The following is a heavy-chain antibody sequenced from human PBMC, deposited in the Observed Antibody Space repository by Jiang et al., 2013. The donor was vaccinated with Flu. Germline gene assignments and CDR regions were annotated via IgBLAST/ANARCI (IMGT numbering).Heavy chain of an antibody. Sequence: SGAEVKKPGASVKVSCKASGYTFTSYGISWVRQAPGQGLEWMGWISAYNGNTNYAQKLQGRVTMTTDTSTSTAYMELRSLRSDDTAVYYCARVVFWSGYYKEVGGVFVVSFDIVGPRDNGHRLF. J-gene: IGHJ3*02. D-gene: IGHD3-3*01. CDR3: ARVVFWSGYYKEVGGVFVVSFDI. V-gene: IGHV1-18*01. CDR1: GYTFTSYG. CDR2: ISAYNGNT.